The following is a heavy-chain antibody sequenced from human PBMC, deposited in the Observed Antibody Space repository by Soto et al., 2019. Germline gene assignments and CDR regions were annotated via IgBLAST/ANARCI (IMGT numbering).Heavy chain of an antibody. Sequence: EVILLESGGHLVAPGESLRLSCVASGFSFSSSALTWVRQAPGKGLEWVADISGQGGTTYYADSVKGRFIISRDNSKNTMSLQMTRMRVEDTAVYYCAKENDYSIIESNWFDAWGQGTLVTVSS. V-gene: IGHV3-23*01. D-gene: IGHD4-4*01. CDR3: AKENDYSIIESNWFDA. J-gene: IGHJ5*02. CDR2: ISGQGGTT. CDR1: GFSFSSSA.